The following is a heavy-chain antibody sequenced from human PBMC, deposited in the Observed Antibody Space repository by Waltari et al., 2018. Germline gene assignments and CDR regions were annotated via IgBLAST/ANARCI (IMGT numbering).Heavy chain of an antibody. CDR1: GFKFSSYG. CDR3: VKGALSAKKFDG. CDR2: ISDSGGTK. D-gene: IGHD6-19*01. Sequence: EVQLLESGGGLVQPGGSLRLSCEASGFKFSSYGMSWVRQAPGKGLELVSVISDSGGTKYYADSVKGLFTISRDNSKNTLQMQMNSLTAEDTAVYYCVKGALSAKKFDGWGQGILVTVSS. V-gene: IGHV3-23*01. J-gene: IGHJ4*02.